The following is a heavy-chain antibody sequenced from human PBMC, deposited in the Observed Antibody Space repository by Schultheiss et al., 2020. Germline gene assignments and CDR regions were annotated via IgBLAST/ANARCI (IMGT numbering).Heavy chain of an antibody. D-gene: IGHD3-10*01. J-gene: IGHJ6*03. CDR3: ARGPVTMVRGITYYMDV. Sequence: SETLSLTCTVSGGSISSYYWSWIRQPPGKGLEWIGYIYYSGSTYYNPSLKSRVTISVDTSKNQFSLKLSSVTAADTAVYYCARGPVTMVRGITYYMDVWGKGTTVTVSS. V-gene: IGHV4-59*12. CDR1: GGSISSYY. CDR2: IYYSGST.